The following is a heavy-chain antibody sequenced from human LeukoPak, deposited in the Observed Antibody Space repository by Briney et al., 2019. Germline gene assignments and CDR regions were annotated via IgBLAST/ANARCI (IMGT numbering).Heavy chain of an antibody. D-gene: IGHD4-17*01. CDR1: GFTFSSYG. CDR2: IRYDGSNK. V-gene: IGHV3-30*02. J-gene: IGHJ1*01. Sequence: GGSLRLSCAASGFTFSSYGMHWVRQAPGKGLEWVAFIRYDGSNKYYVDSVKGRFTISRDNSKNTLYLQMNSLRAEDTAVYYCASNDYGDALEYFQHWGQGTLVTVSS. CDR3: ASNDYGDALEYFQH.